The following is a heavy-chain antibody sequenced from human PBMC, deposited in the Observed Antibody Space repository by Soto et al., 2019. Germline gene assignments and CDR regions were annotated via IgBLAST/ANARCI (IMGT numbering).Heavy chain of an antibody. D-gene: IGHD2-2*01. Sequence: QVTLKESGPVLVQPTETLTLTCTVSGLSLSNGRLGVSWIRQPPVQALERRAHIFSNDEKSYSTSLKIKLTISKDTSRSQVVLTMTNMDSVDSATYYCALIKDCSRTDCYLASFDPWGQGTLVTVAS. V-gene: IGHV2-26*01. J-gene: IGHJ5*02. CDR2: IFSNDEK. CDR1: GLSLSNGRLG. CDR3: ALIKDCSRTDCYLASFDP.